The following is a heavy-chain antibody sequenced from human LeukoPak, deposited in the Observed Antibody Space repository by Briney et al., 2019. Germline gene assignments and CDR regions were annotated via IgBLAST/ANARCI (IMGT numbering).Heavy chain of an antibody. CDR3: ARYGKGRWLTSTRPFWYFDP. J-gene: IGHJ2*01. CDR2: INHSGST. D-gene: IGHD5-24*01. Sequence: SETLSLTCTVSGGSISSYYWSWLRQPPGKGLEWIGEINHSGSTNYNPSLKSRVTISVDTSKNQFSLKLSSVTAADTAVYYCARYGKGRWLTSTRPFWYFDPWGRGTLVTVSS. CDR1: GGSISSYY. V-gene: IGHV4-34*01.